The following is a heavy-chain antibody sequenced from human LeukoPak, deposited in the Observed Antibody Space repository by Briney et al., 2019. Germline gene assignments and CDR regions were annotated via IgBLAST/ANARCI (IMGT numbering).Heavy chain of an antibody. CDR3: ARHQTVLLWFGESGPIDY. D-gene: IGHD3-10*01. CDR2: IYHSGST. CDR1: GYSVSSSNW. J-gene: IGHJ4*02. V-gene: IGHV4-28*01. Sequence: PSETLSLTCAVSGYSVSSSNWWGWIRQPPGKGLEWIGYIYHSGSTYYNPSLKSRVTISVDTSKNQFSLKLSSVTAADTAVYYCARHQTVLLWFGESGPIDYWGQGTLVTVSS.